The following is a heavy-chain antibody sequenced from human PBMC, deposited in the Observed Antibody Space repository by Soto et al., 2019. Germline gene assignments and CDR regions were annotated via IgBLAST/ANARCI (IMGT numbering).Heavy chain of an antibody. CDR2: MYYSGTT. Sequence: QVQLQEAGPGLVKPSQTLSLTCTVSAGAISRGPYYWKGIRQHPGKGLEWIGYMYYSGTTYYNPSLQSRLTISGDTSKNQFSLKLSSVTVADTAVYYCARGNDFRTGWFDPWGQGIMVTVSS. J-gene: IGHJ5*02. D-gene: IGHD4-4*01. CDR3: ARGNDFRTGWFDP. V-gene: IGHV4-31*03. CDR1: AGAISRGPYY.